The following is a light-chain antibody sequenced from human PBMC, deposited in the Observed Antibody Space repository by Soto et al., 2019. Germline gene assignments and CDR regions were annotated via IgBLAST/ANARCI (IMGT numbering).Light chain of an antibody. J-gene: IGLJ1*01. Sequence: QSALTQPASVSGSPGQSITISCTGTSSDVGGYNYVSWYHQHPGKAPKLMIYDVSNRPSGVSNRFSGSKSGNTASLTISGLQAEDEADYYCRSYTSSSTLGVSVPGTKVPVL. CDR1: SSDVGGYNY. V-gene: IGLV2-14*01. CDR2: DVS. CDR3: RSYTSSSTLGV.